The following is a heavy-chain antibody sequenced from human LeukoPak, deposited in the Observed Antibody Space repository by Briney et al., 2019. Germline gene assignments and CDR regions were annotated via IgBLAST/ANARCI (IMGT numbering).Heavy chain of an antibody. J-gene: IGHJ6*03. Sequence: PGGSLRLSCAASGFTFSSYWMHWVRQAPGTGLVWVSRISSDGTNTYYADSVKGRFSISRDNAKNTLYLQMNSLRAEDTAMYYCARVYYYYSMDVWGRGTTVTVSS. CDR2: ISSDGTNT. CDR3: ARVYYYYSMDV. V-gene: IGHV3-74*01. CDR1: GFTFSSYW.